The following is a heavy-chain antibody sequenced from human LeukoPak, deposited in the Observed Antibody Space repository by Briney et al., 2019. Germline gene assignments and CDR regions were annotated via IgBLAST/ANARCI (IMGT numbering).Heavy chain of an antibody. CDR2: FYTSGTT. V-gene: IGHV4-61*02. J-gene: IGHJ4*02. CDR3: ARDSSSWGYDY. Sequence: PSQTLSLTCTVSGVSISSDSYYWSWIRQPAGKGLEWIGRFYTSGTTNYNPSLKSRVTISVDTSKNQFSLKLSSVTAADTAVYYCARDSSSWGYDYWGQGTLVTVSS. CDR1: GVSISSDSYY. D-gene: IGHD6-13*01.